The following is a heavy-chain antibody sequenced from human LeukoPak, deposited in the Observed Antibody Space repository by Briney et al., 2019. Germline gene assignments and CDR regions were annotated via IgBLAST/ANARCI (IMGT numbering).Heavy chain of an antibody. J-gene: IGHJ4*02. CDR3: ARGPHRPDSYYYDSSGYSY. D-gene: IGHD3-22*01. Sequence: GASVKVSCKASGYTFTGYYMHWVRQAPGQGLEWMGWINPNSGGTNYAQKFQGRVTMTRDTSISTAYMELSRLRSDDTAAYYCARGPHRPDSYYYDSSGYSYWGQGTLVTVSS. V-gene: IGHV1-2*02. CDR1: GYTFTGYY. CDR2: INPNSGGT.